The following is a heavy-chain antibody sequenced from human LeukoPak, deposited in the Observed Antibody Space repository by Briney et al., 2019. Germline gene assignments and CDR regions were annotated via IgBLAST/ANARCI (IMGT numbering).Heavy chain of an antibody. Sequence: GGSLRLSCAASGFTFSSYAMSWVRQAPGKGLEWVSAISGSGGSTYYADSVKGRFTISRDNSKNTLYLQMNSLRAVDTAVYYCAKLFSWEIHYDYYLDYWGQGTLVTVSS. CDR2: ISGSGGST. D-gene: IGHD5-12*01. CDR1: GFTFSSYA. CDR3: AKLFSWEIHYDYYLDY. V-gene: IGHV3-23*01. J-gene: IGHJ4*02.